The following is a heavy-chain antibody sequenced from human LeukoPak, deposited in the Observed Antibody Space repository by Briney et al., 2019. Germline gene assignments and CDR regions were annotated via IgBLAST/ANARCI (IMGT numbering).Heavy chain of an antibody. CDR1: GFTFSSYA. Sequence: GGSLGLSCAASGFTFSSYAMSWVRQAPGKGLEWVSSISGSGNRTYYADSVKGRFTISRDNSKNTLFLQMNSLRAEDTAVYYCAKNLYCGGGSCYPSALGMDVWGQGTTVTVSS. D-gene: IGHD2-15*01. J-gene: IGHJ6*02. V-gene: IGHV3-23*01. CDR2: ISGSGNRT. CDR3: AKNLYCGGGSCYPSALGMDV.